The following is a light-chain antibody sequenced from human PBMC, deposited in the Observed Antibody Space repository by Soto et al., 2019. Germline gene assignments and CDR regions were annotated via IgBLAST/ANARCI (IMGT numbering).Light chain of an antibody. CDR2: DAP. CDR3: QQRSNWPPT. V-gene: IGKV3-11*01. Sequence: EIVLTQSPATLSLSPGERATLSCRASQSVSSYLAWYQKKPGQAPRLLIYDAPNRATGIPARFSGSGSGTDFTLTISSLEPEDFAVYYCQQRSNWPPTFGQGTKVEIK. J-gene: IGKJ1*01. CDR1: QSVSSY.